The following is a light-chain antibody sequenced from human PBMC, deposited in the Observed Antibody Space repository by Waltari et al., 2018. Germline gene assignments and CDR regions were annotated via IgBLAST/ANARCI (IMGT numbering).Light chain of an antibody. CDR2: WGS. V-gene: IGKV2-28*01. CDR3: MQTLQTPPT. J-gene: IGKJ1*01. CDR1: QSLLHSNGYNY. Sequence: DIVMTQSPLSLPVTPGEPASISCRSSQSLLHSNGYNYLDWYLQKPGQSPQLLIYWGSNRASGFPDRFSGSGSGTDFTLKISRVEAEDVGVYYCMQTLQTPPTFGQGTKVEIK.